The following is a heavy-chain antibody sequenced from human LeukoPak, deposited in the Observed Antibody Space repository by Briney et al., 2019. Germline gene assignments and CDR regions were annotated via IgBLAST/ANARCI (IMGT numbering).Heavy chain of an antibody. Sequence: GGSLRLSCAASGFTFSSYSMNWVRQAPGKGLEWVSSITATSSYIYYADSVRGRFTISRDNAKYSLYLQMNSLRAEDTAVYYCARPAAAIPPYWGQGTLVTVSS. V-gene: IGHV3-21*01. D-gene: IGHD6-13*01. CDR1: GFTFSSYS. CDR2: ITATSSYI. CDR3: ARPAAAIPPY. J-gene: IGHJ4*02.